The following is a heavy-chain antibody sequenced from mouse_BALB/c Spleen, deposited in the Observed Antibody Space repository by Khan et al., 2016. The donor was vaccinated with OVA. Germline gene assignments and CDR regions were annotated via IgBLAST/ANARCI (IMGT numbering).Heavy chain of an antibody. CDR3: ANNGSSSAWLTY. V-gene: IGHV1-7*01. CDR2: INPSTGYT. Sequence: QVQLKQSGAELAKPGASVKMSCKASGYTFTSYWMHWVKQRPGQGLEWIGYINPSTGYTEYNQRFKDKATLTADKSSSTAYMQLSSLTSEESAVYYCANNGSSSAWLTYWGQRTLVTVSA. J-gene: IGHJ3*01. D-gene: IGHD1-1*01. CDR1: GYTFTSYW.